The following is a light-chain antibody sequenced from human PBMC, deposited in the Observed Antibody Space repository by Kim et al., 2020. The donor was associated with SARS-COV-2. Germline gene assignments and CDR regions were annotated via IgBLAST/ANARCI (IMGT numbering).Light chain of an antibody. CDR3: QQRGSWPPALT. V-gene: IGKV3-11*01. Sequence: PGESTTLSRRASPSVDSRLAWYQQTPGQPPRLRIYDAAIRAAGVPDRFSGSGSGTDFTLTIASLAPEDFAVYYCQQRGSWPPALTFGGGTKVDIK. CDR2: DAA. J-gene: IGKJ4*01. CDR1: PSVDSR.